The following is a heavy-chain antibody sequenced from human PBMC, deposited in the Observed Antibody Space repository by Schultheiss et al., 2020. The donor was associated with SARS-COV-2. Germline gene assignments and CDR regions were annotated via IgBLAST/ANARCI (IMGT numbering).Heavy chain of an antibody. CDR3: ARDGGITIFGVVIKYYYYGMDV. J-gene: IGHJ6*02. D-gene: IGHD3-3*01. V-gene: IGHV1-46*01. Sequence: ASVKVSCKASGYTFTSYYMHWVRQAPGQGLEWMGIINPSGGSTSYAQKFQGRVTMTRDTSTSTVYMELSSLRSEDTAVYYCARDGGITIFGVVIKYYYYGMDVWGQGTTVTVSS. CDR2: INPSGGST. CDR1: GYTFTSYY.